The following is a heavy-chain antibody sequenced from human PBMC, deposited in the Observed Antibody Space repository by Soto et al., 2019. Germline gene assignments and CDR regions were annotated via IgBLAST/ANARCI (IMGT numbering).Heavy chain of an antibody. V-gene: IGHV4-39*01. CDR2: IYYSGYT. CDR1: GGSINRSYYY. Sequence: PSETRSLACPVSGGSINRSYYYCGRIRQPPGKGLEWIGNIYYSGYTYYNPSLRSRVTVSVDTTKNQFSLKVTSVTAADTATYYCTRHLVSGTISRGNWFDPWGQGTLVTVSS. J-gene: IGHJ5*02. CDR3: TRHLVSGTISRGNWFDP. D-gene: IGHD3-9*01.